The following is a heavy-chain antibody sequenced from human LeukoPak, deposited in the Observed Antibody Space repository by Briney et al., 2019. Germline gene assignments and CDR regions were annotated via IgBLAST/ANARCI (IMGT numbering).Heavy chain of an antibody. CDR1: GFTFSSNY. Sequence: GGSLRLSCAASGFTFSSNYMSWVRQAPGKGLEWVSVIYTDGSTFYADSVKGRFTISRDNSKSTLYLQMNSLRAEDTAVYYCARVSGSEDYYYFDYWGQGTLVTVSS. V-gene: IGHV3-53*01. CDR3: ARVSGSEDYYYFDY. D-gene: IGHD1-26*01. J-gene: IGHJ4*02. CDR2: IYTDGST.